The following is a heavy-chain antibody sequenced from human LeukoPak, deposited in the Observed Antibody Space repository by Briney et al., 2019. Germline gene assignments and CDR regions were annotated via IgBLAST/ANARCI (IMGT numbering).Heavy chain of an antibody. CDR2: TRFDESQK. CDR3: AKQMVEGQIYRYMDV. CDR1: GFNFGGCG. J-gene: IGHJ6*03. D-gene: IGHD2-15*01. Sequence: GGSLRLSSAASGFNFGGCGMHWVRQAPGKGLEWVAFTRFDESQKYYADSVKGRYTISRDNSRNTVSLQMDSLRPDDTAVYYCAKQMVEGQIYRYMDVWGKGTSVTVSS. V-gene: IGHV3-30*02.